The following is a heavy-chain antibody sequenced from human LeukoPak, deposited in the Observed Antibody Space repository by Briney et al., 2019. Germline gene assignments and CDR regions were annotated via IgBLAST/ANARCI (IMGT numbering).Heavy chain of an antibody. CDR2: ISYDGSNK. V-gene: IGHV3-30*18. Sequence: PGGSLRLSCAASGFTFSSYGMHWVRQAPGKGLEWVAVISYDGSNKYYADSVKGRFTISRDNSKNTLYLQMNSLRAEDTAVYYCAKLGGLPYSSGWYGGPDCWGQGTLVTVSS. CDR1: GFTFSSYG. D-gene: IGHD6-19*01. J-gene: IGHJ4*02. CDR3: AKLGGLPYSSGWYGGPDC.